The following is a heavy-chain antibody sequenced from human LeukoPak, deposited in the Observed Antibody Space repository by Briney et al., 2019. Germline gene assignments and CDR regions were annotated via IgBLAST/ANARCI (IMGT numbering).Heavy chain of an antibody. D-gene: IGHD5-24*01. J-gene: IGHJ4*02. Sequence: PSETLSLTCAVHGGSFSGYYWSWIRQPPGKGLEWIGEINHSGSTNYNPSLKSRVTISVDTSKNQFSLKLSSVTAADTAVYYCARSRGRSLGLWGQGTLVTVSS. V-gene: IGHV4-34*01. CDR2: INHSGST. CDR1: GGSFSGYY. CDR3: ARSRGRSLGL.